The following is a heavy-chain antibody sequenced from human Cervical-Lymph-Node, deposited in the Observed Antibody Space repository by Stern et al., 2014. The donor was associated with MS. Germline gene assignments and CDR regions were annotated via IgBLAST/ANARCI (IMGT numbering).Heavy chain of an antibody. D-gene: IGHD1-26*01. CDR2: ISWNSGSI. J-gene: IGHJ4*02. V-gene: IGHV3-9*01. CDR1: GFTFDDYA. CDR3: AKDLGMVGASLDY. Sequence: QLVESGGGLVQPGRSLRLSCAASGFTFDDYAMHWVRQAPGKGLEWVSGISWNSGSIGYADSVKGRFTISRDNAKNSLYLQMNSLRAEDTALYYCAKDLGMVGASLDYWGQGTLVTVSS.